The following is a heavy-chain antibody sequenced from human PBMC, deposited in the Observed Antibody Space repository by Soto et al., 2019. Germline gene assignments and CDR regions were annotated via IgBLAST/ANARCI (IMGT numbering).Heavy chain of an antibody. CDR1: GFPVSSHY. V-gene: IGHV3-53*04. CDR3: ARSQRGYSGYDVYYYYMDG. D-gene: IGHD5-12*01. CDR2: IYSGGST. Sequence: EVQLVESGGGLVQPGGSLRLSCAASGFPVSSHYMSWVRQAPGQGLEGVSVIYSGGSTYYADSVKGRFTISRHNSKNTLYLQMNSLRAEDTAVYYCARSQRGYSGYDVYYYYMDGWGKGTTVTVSS. J-gene: IGHJ6*03.